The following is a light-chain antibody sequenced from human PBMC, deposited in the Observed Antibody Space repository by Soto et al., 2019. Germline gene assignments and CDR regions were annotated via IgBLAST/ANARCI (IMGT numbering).Light chain of an antibody. CDR1: QSVGST. CDR2: GAS. CDR3: HHYSSSFK. Sequence: EILMTQSPATLSVSPGERVILSCRASQSVGSTFAWYQQKPGQAPTLLIRGASTRATGIPARFSASGSATEFTRTIATLQSEEFAVDYCHHYSSSFKFGGGTTLDIK. J-gene: IGKJ4*02. V-gene: IGKV3-15*01.